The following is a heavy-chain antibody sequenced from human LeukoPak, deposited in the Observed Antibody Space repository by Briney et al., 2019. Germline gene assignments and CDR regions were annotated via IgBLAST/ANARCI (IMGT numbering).Heavy chain of an antibody. Sequence: ASVKVSCKASGYTFTGYYIHWVRQAPGQGLELMGWLNPNTGGTNYAQKFQGRVTMTRDTSISTAYMELGRLSSDDTAVYYCARGDGSGDSYGLIHDHWGQGTLVIVSS. CDR1: GYTFTGYY. V-gene: IGHV1-2*02. D-gene: IGHD3-10*01. CDR2: LNPNTGGT. J-gene: IGHJ4*02. CDR3: ARGDGSGDSYGLIHDH.